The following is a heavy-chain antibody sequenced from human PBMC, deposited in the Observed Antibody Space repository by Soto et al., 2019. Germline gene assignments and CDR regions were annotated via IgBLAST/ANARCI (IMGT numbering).Heavy chain of an antibody. CDR1: EFSFSTYS. V-gene: IGHV3-21*01. D-gene: IGHD6-19*01. J-gene: IGHJ4*02. CDR3: PTHQAAGTETFDY. Sequence: GSLRLSCAASEFSFSTYSMNWVRQAPGKGLEWVSCISSTSSHTYYSDSVRGRFTISRDNAKNSLYLQMNSLRAEDTAVYYCPTHQAAGTETFDYCGPGT. CDR2: ISSTSSHT.